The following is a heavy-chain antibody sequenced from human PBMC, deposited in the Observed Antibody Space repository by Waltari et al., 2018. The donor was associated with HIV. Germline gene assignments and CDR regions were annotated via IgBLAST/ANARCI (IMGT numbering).Heavy chain of an antibody. Sequence: QVQLQESGPGLVKPSETLSLICTVSHGSIRSYYWCWIRQPPGKGLEWIGQIYYSGSTNYNPSLKSRVTISVDTSKNQFSLRLTAVTAADTAVYYCVRGRQYISSSYFDPWGQGTLVTVSS. V-gene: IGHV4-59*01. D-gene: IGHD6-19*01. CDR3: VRGRQYISSSYFDP. CDR1: HGSIRSYY. CDR2: IYYSGST. J-gene: IGHJ5*02.